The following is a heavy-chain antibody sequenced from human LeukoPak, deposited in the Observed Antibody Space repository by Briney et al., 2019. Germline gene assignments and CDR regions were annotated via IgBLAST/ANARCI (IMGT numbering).Heavy chain of an antibody. D-gene: IGHD3-10*01. CDR1: GFTFSSYG. CDR3: AKPLFYGSGSYYYYYMDV. V-gene: IGHV3-30*02. J-gene: IGHJ6*03. CDR2: IRYDGSNK. Sequence: GGSLRLSCAASGFTFSSYGMHWVRQAPGKGLEWVAFIRYDGSNKYYADSVKGRFTISRDNSKNTLYLQMNSLRAEDTAVYYCAKPLFYGSGSYYYYYMDVWGKGTTVTISS.